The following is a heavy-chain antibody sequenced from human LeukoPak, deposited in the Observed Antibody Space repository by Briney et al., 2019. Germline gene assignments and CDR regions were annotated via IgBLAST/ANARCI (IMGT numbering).Heavy chain of an antibody. J-gene: IGHJ4*02. V-gene: IGHV3-23*01. CDR3: AKRVSYSSGSHFDY. CDR1: GFTFSTYG. CDR2: VGDSGST. D-gene: IGHD3-10*01. Sequence: GGSLRLSCAASGFTFSTYGISWVRQAPGRGLEWVSIVGDSGSTHYADSVKGRFTISRDNSKNTLYLQMNSLRAEDSAIYYCAKRVSYSSGSHFDYWGQGTLVTVSS.